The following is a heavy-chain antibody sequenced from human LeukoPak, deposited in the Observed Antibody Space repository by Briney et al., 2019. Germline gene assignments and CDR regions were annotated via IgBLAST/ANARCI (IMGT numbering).Heavy chain of an antibody. Sequence: PSETLSPTCTVSGGSISSYYWSWIRQPPGKGLEWIGYIYYSGSTNYNPSLKSRVTISVDTSKNQFSLKLSSVTAADTAVYYCARDSSSWSYYYYMDVWGKGTTVTISS. CDR1: GGSISSYY. D-gene: IGHD6-13*01. V-gene: IGHV4-59*12. CDR3: ARDSSSWSYYYYMDV. J-gene: IGHJ6*03. CDR2: IYYSGST.